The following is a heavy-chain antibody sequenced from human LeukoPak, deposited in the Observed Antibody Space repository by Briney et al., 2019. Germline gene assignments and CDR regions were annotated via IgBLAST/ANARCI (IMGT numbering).Heavy chain of an antibody. D-gene: IGHD3-22*01. J-gene: IGHJ4*02. CDR1: GFTFSSYA. CDR2: ISGSGGST. CDR3: AKEPGYYYDSSGYPPY. V-gene: IGHV3-23*01. Sequence: GSLRLSCAASGFTFSSYAMSWVRQAPGEGLEWVPGISGSGGSTYYADSVKGRFTISRDNSKNTLYLQMNSLRAEDTAVYYCAKEPGYYYDSSGYPPYWGQGTLVTVSS.